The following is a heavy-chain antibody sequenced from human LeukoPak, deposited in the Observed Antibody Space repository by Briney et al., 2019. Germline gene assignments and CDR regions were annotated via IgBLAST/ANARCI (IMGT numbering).Heavy chain of an antibody. V-gene: IGHV1-46*01. Sequence: ASVKLSCKTSGYTFTSYYMHWVRQAPGQGLGWMGIINPSGGSTTYAQKFQGRVTMTRDTSTSTVYMELSSLRSEDTAVYYCAKIAVTTTRAYYFDFWGQGTLVTVSS. CDR3: AKIAVTTTRAYYFDF. CDR2: INPSGGST. CDR1: GYTFTSYY. D-gene: IGHD6-19*01. J-gene: IGHJ4*02.